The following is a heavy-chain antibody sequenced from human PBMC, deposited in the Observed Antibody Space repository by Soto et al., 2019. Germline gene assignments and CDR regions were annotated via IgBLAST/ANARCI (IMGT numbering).Heavy chain of an antibody. Sequence: GESLKISCKGSGYNFATHWIGWVRQMPGKGLEWMGIIYPHDSDTRYSPSFQGQVTISADKSISTAYLQWSSLKASDTAIYYCARRLDNTLDFWGQGTLVTVSS. J-gene: IGHJ4*02. CDR1: GYNFATHW. CDR2: IYPHDSDT. V-gene: IGHV5-51*01. CDR3: ARRLDNTLDF. D-gene: IGHD1-20*01.